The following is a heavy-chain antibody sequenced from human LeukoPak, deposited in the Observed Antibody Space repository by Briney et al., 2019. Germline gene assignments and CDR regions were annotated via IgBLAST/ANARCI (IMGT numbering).Heavy chain of an antibody. CDR1: GGSISSYY. J-gene: IGHJ5*02. D-gene: IGHD6-13*01. CDR3: ASRSSSWFKYNWFDP. V-gene: IGHV4-4*07. CDR2: IYTSGST. Sequence: SETLSLTCTVSGGSISSYYWSWIRQPAGKGLEWIGRIYTSGSTNYNPSLKSRVTMSVDTSKNQFSLKLSSVTAADTAVYYCASRSSSWFKYNWFDPWGQGTLVTVSS.